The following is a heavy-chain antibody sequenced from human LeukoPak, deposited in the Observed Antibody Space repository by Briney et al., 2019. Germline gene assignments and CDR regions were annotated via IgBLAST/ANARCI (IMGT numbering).Heavy chain of an antibody. D-gene: IGHD6-19*01. CDR3: VSGWSFDY. Sequence: GGSLRPSCAASGFTFSSYGMHWVRQAPGKGLEWVAVISYDGSNKYYADSVKGRFTISRDNSKNTLYLQMNSLRAEDTAVYYCVSGWSFDYWGQGTLVTVSS. CDR2: ISYDGSNK. J-gene: IGHJ4*02. CDR1: GFTFSSYG. V-gene: IGHV3-30*03.